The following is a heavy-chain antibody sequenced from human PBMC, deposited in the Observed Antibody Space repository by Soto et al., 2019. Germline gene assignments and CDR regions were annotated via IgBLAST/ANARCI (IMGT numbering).Heavy chain of an antibody. CDR2: ISSEGAST. V-gene: IGHV3-64D*06. CDR3: VKDRYVDY. CDR1: GFIFSSYA. J-gene: IGHJ4*02. Sequence: PGGSLRLSCSVSGFIFSSYAMHWVRQAPGKGLEYAASISSEGASTYYADSVKGRFIISRDNSKNTLYLQMSSLRTEDTAVYYCVKDRYVDYLGQGILVTVSS.